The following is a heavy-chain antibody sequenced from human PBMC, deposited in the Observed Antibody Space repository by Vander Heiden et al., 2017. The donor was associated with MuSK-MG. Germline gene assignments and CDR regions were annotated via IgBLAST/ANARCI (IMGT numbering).Heavy chain of an antibody. V-gene: IGHV4-39*01. CDR2: IDYSGST. CDR1: AGPISRSRHD. Sequence: QLQLQESGPGLVKPSDPLSLTCILSAGPISRSRHDWGWSRQPPGKGREWIGSIDYSGSTYNKPSLESGVTIAGDTAKNKVSMKLTDVTAAETAVYYGARKGEIIAFDIWGQGTMVTVSS. D-gene: IGHD3-16*01. J-gene: IGHJ3*02. CDR3: ARKGEIIAFDI.